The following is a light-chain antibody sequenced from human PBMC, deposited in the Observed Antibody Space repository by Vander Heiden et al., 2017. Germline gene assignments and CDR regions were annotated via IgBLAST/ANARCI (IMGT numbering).Light chain of an antibody. J-gene: IGKJ1*01. V-gene: IGKV1-5*01. CDR3: QQYHSPWT. CDR1: QSIHYY. Sequence: DIQMTQSPSTLSASVGDRVTVTCRASQSIHYYLDWFQQKPGKAPNLLISNASNLESGVPSRFSGSGSGTEFTLTITRLQPDDFATYFCQQYHSPWTFGQGTKLE. CDR2: NAS.